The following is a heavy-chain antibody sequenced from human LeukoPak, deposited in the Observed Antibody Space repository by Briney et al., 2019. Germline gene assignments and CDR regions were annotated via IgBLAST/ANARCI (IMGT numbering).Heavy chain of an antibody. D-gene: IGHD3-9*01. Sequence: ASVKVSCKASGYTFTGYYMHWVRQAPGQGLEWMGIINPSGGSTSYAQKFQGRVTMTRDTSTSTVYMELSSLRSEDTAVYYCARDHYGILTGYTFFDYWGQGTLVTVSS. CDR2: INPSGGST. V-gene: IGHV1-46*01. CDR1: GYTFTGYY. J-gene: IGHJ4*02. CDR3: ARDHYGILTGYTFFDY.